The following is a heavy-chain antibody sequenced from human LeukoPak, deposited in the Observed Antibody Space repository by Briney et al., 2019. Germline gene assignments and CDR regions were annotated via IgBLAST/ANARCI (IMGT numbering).Heavy chain of an antibody. D-gene: IGHD3-10*01. J-gene: IGHJ4*02. CDR2: IKQDGSEK. CDR3: AKASRGPGETY. Sequence: GGSLRLSCAASGFTFSSYWMSWVRQAPGKGLEWVANIKQDGSEKQYVDSVKGRFTISRDNVKNTLYLQMNSLRVEDTAVYYCAKASRGPGETYWGQGTLVTVSS. CDR1: GFTFSSYW. V-gene: IGHV3-7*01.